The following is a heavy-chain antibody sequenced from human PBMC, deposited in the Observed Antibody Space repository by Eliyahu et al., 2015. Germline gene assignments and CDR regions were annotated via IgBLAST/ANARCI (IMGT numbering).Heavy chain of an antibody. CDR2: IYYSGST. J-gene: IGHJ6*02. D-gene: IGHD5-18*01. CDR1: GGSXSXGDYC. CDR3: ARGRGGFGYGYDYGMDV. Sequence: QVLLQESGPGLVKPSQTLSLTCTVSGGSXSXGDYCWSWIRQHPGKGLEWIGYIYYSGSTXYNPSLKSRVTISVDTSKNHFSLKTSSVTAADTAVYYCARGRGGFGYGYDYGMDVWGQGTTVTVSS. V-gene: IGHV4-31*03.